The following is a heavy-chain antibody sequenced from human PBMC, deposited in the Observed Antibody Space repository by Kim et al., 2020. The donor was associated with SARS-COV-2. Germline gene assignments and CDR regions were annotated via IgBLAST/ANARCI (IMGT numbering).Heavy chain of an antibody. V-gene: IGHV3-23*01. Sequence: GGSLRLSCAASGFNFGSYAMSWVRQAPGKGLEWVSGISDNGAGTFYADSVKGRFTISRDNPKNTLYLQMNSLRAEDTAVYYCAKGSAAIGTPLFEYWGQGTLVTVSS. J-gene: IGHJ4*02. CDR3: AKGSAAIGTPLFEY. CDR1: GFNFGSYA. CDR2: ISDNGAGT. D-gene: IGHD5-18*01.